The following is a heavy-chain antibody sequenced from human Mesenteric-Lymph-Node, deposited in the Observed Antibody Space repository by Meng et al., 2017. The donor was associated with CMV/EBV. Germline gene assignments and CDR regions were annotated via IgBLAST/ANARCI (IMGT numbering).Heavy chain of an antibody. CDR3: ARGVRSNDAFDI. D-gene: IGHD3-3*01. J-gene: IGHJ3*02. V-gene: IGHV4-34*01. CDR1: GGSFSGYY. Sequence: SETLSLTCAVYGGSFSGYYWSWIRQPPGKGLEWIGEINHSGSTNYNPSLKSRVTISVDTSKNQFSLKLSSVTAADTAVYYCARGVRSNDAFDIWGQGTLVTVSS. CDR2: INHSGST.